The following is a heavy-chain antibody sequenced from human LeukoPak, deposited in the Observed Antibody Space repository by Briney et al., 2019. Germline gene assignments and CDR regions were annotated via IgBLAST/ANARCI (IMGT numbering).Heavy chain of an antibody. V-gene: IGHV3-23*01. J-gene: IGHJ4*02. CDR3: AKVHGSGSYRFDF. D-gene: IGHD3-10*01. CDR2: VTGTGGNT. CDR1: GFTFDSYA. Sequence: GGSLRLSCEVSGFTFDSYAMSWVRQSPGKGLEWVSAVTGTGGNTYHADSVKDRFTISRDNSKKTVYLQMDSLRAEDTAIYYCAKVHGSGSYRFDFWGQGTLVTVSS.